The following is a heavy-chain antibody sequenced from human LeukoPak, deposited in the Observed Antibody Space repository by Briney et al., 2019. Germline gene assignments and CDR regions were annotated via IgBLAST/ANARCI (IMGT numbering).Heavy chain of an antibody. D-gene: IGHD3-3*01. CDR3: AKVVHYDFWSGNDY. Sequence: GGSLRLSCAASGFTFSNYGMHWVRQAPGKGLEWVAVISYDGSNKYYADSVKGRFTISRDNSKNTLYLQMNSLRAEDTAVYYCAKVVHYDFWSGNDYWGQGTLVTVSS. J-gene: IGHJ4*02. V-gene: IGHV3-30*18. CDR1: GFTFSNYG. CDR2: ISYDGSNK.